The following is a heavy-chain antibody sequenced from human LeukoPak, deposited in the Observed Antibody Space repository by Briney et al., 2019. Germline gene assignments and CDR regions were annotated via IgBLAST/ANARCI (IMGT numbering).Heavy chain of an antibody. CDR3: ARGIIGYYDVGVPFDP. D-gene: IGHD3-22*01. V-gene: IGHV1-46*01. CDR2: INPSGGST. J-gene: IGHJ5*02. Sequence: ASVKVSCKASGYTFTSYYMHWVRQAPGQGLEWMGIINPSGGSTSYAQKFQGRVTMTRDTSTSTVYMELSSLRSEDTAVYYCARGIIGYYDVGVPFDPWGQGTLVTVSS. CDR1: GYTFTSYY.